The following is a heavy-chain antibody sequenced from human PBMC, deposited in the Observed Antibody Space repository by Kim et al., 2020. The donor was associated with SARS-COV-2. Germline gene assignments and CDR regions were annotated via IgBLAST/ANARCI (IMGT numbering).Heavy chain of an antibody. CDR1: GFTFGDYA. D-gene: IGHD1-26*01. V-gene: IGHV3-49*04. CDR2: IRSKVYGATI. J-gene: IGHJ4*02. CDR3: TRQHQLLDY. Sequence: GGSLRLSCTGSGFTFGDYAIIWVRQAPGKGLEGVGFIRSKVYGATIEYAASLKDRFIISRDDSKSIAYLQMNSLKIEDTAVYFCTRQHQLLDYWGQGTLV.